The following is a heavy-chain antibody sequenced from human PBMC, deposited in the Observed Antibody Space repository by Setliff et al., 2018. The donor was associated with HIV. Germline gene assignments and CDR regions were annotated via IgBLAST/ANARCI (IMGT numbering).Heavy chain of an antibody. CDR3: TRMIPPRSNRFSSGWFDY. J-gene: IGHJ4*02. Sequence: GGSLRLSCAASGFTFSGYSMNCVRQAPGKWLEWVSYISSSGRTSCYVDSMKGRFTISRDKAGNQLYLKLNNLSAEDTAVDYCTRMIPPRSNRFSSGWFDYWGQGTVVTVSS. V-gene: IGHV3-48*01. D-gene: IGHD6-19*01. CDR1: GFTFSGYS. CDR2: ISSSGRTS.